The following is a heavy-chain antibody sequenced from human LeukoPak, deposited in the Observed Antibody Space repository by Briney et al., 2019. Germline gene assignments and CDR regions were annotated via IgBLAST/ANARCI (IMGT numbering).Heavy chain of an antibody. CDR3: AKDYSDSRVGDVFLEY. D-gene: IGHD1-26*01. Sequence: PEGSLRLSCAASGLTFSDYAMSWVRQAPGKGLEWVSGITSGFTAHYADSVKGRFTISRDNFRNTFHLQMNSLRAEDTAVYYCAKDYSDSRVGDVFLEYWGQGTLVTVSS. CDR2: ITSGFTA. CDR1: GLTFSDYA. J-gene: IGHJ4*02. V-gene: IGHV3-23*01.